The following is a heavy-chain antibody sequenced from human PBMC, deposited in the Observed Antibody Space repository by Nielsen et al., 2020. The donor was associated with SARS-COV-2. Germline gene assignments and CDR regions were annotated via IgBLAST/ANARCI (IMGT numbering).Heavy chain of an antibody. CDR1: GFSFSNYA. CDR2: ISYDGGNK. D-gene: IGHD3-3*01. Sequence: GESLKISCAASGFSFSNYAMHWVRRAPGKGLEWVALISYDGGNKNYADSVKGRFTISRDNPKNTLYLQMNNLRTEDTAVFYCVKGADITIFGDFDYWGQGTLVTVSP. J-gene: IGHJ4*02. V-gene: IGHV3-30*18. CDR3: VKGADITIFGDFDY.